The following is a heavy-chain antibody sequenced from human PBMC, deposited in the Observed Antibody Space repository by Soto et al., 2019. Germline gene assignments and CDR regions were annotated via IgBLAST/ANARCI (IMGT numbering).Heavy chain of an antibody. CDR1: GFTFSDYW. V-gene: IGHV3-7*05. Sequence: EVQLVESGGGLVQPGGSLRLSCAASGFTFSDYWMSWVRQAPGKGLEWVANIKVDGSEKNYVDSVKGRFTISRDNAKNSVYLQMDSLRVEDTAVYSCASANVRGQGTLVTVSS. J-gene: IGHJ1*01. CDR2: IKVDGSEK. D-gene: IGHD2-8*01. CDR3: ASANV.